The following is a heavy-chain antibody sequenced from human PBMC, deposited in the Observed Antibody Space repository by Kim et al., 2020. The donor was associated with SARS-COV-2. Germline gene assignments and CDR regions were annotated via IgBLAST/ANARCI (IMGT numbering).Heavy chain of an antibody. D-gene: IGHD4-17*01. CDR1: GASISSSSYY. CDR2: IYYSGST. CDR3: ARQGFGLRRAWYLDL. J-gene: IGHJ2*01. V-gene: IGHV4-39*01. Sequence: SETLSLTCTVSGASISSSSYYWGWIRQPPGKGLEWIGSIYYSGSTYYNPSLKSRVTISVDTSKNQFSLKLSSVTAADTAVYYCARQGFGLRRAWYLDLWGRGTLFTVSS.